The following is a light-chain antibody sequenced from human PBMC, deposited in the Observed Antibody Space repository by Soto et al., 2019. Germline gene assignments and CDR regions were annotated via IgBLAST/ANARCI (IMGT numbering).Light chain of an antibody. CDR1: QSVSRD. V-gene: IGKV3-15*01. J-gene: IGKJ1*01. Sequence: EIVMTQSPATLSVSPGERATLSCRASQSVSRDLAWYQQKPGQAPRLLIYGVSSRADGIPARFSGSGSGTEFTLTISSLQSEDFAVYYCQQYNNWPPWTFGQGTKVEIK. CDR2: GVS. CDR3: QQYNNWPPWT.